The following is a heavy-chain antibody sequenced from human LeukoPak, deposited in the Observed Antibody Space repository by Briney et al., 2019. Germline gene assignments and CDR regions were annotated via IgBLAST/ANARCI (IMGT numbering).Heavy chain of an antibody. CDR1: GFTFSSYA. CDR3: AKDIRRIAVAGSDY. J-gene: IGHJ4*02. CDR2: INGSGGST. D-gene: IGHD6-19*01. V-gene: IGHV3-23*01. Sequence: PGGSLRLSCAASGFTFSSYAMSWVRQAPGKGLEWVSAINGSGGSTYYADSVKGRFTISRDNSKNTLYLQMNSLRAEDTAVYYCAKDIRRIAVAGSDYWGQGTLVTVSS.